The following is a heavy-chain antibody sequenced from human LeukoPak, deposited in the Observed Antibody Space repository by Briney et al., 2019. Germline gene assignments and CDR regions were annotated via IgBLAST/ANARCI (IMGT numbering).Heavy chain of an antibody. CDR1: GGSISSGGHY. CDR2: IYYSGST. V-gene: IGHV4-31*03. CDR3: ARADWNERNFDY. D-gene: IGHD1-1*01. Sequence: SETLSLTCIVSGGSISSGGHYWSWIRQHPGKGLEWIGYIYYSGSTYYSPSLKSRVTISVDTSKNQFSLKLSSVTAADTAVYYCARADWNERNFDYWGQGTLVTVYS. J-gene: IGHJ4*02.